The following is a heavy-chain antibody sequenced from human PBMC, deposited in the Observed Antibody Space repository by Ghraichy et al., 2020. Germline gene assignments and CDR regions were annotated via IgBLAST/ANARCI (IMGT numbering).Heavy chain of an antibody. Sequence: GGSLRLSCAASGFAYSSYWMNWVRQAPGKGLEWVAYIKYDGSAEYYVDSMKGRFAISRDNTKNSLFLQMNSLRAEDTAVYYCARGWGRFDYWGQGTLVTVSS. V-gene: IGHV3-7*01. CDR2: IKYDGSAE. J-gene: IGHJ4*02. D-gene: IGHD2-21*02. CDR1: GFAYSSYW. CDR3: ARGWGRFDY.